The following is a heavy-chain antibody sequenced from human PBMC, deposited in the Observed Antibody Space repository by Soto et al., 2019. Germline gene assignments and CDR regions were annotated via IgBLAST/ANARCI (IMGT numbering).Heavy chain of an antibody. Sequence: PSETLSLTCTVSGGSISSGGYYWSWIRQHPGKGLEWIGYIYYSGSTYYNPSLKSRVTISVDTSKNQFSLKLSSVTAADTAVYDCARYCSSTSCYHNWFDPWGQGTLVTVSS. CDR3: ARYCSSTSCYHNWFDP. D-gene: IGHD2-2*01. CDR1: GGSISSGGYY. CDR2: IYYSGST. J-gene: IGHJ5*02. V-gene: IGHV4-31*03.